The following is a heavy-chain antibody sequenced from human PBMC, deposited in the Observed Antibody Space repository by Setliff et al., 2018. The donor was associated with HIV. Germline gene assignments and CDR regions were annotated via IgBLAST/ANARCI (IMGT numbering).Heavy chain of an antibody. V-gene: IGHV4-38-2*01. D-gene: IGHD3-16*01. CDR3: ASTYDYVWGSSGGY. J-gene: IGHJ4*02. Sequence: PSETLSLTCAVSGYSISSGYYWGWIRQPPGKGLEWIGSIYHSGSAYYNPSLKSRVTISVDTSKNQFSLKLSSVTAADTAVYYCASTYDYVWGSSGGYWGQGTLVTVS. CDR2: IYHSGSA. CDR1: GYSISSGYY.